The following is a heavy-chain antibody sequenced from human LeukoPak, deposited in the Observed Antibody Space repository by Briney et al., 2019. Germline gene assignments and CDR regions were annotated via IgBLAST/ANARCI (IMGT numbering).Heavy chain of an antibody. J-gene: IGHJ6*03. CDR1: GGSFSGYY. CDR2: INHSGST. CDR3: ARHSRVEQWLYYYYYMDV. V-gene: IGHV4-34*01. D-gene: IGHD6-19*01. Sequence: PSETLSLTCAVYGGSFSGYYWSWIRQPPGKGLEWIGEINHSGSTNYNPSLKSRVTISVDTSKNQFSLKLSSVTAADTAVYYCARHSRVEQWLYYYYYMDVWGKGTTVTVSS.